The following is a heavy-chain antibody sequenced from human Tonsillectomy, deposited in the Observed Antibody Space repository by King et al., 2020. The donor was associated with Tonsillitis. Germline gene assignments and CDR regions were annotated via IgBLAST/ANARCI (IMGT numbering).Heavy chain of an antibody. V-gene: IGHV4-59*01. CDR2: IYHSGST. CDR1: GGSLSSYY. Sequence: QLQESGPGLVKPSETLSLTCTVSGGSLSSYYWSWIRQPPGKGLGWIGYIYHSGSTNYNPSLKSRVTISLDTSKNQFSLKLSSVTAADTAVYYCARDPYDSSGYSYFDYWGQGTLVTVSS. J-gene: IGHJ4*02. D-gene: IGHD3-22*01. CDR3: ARDPYDSSGYSYFDY.